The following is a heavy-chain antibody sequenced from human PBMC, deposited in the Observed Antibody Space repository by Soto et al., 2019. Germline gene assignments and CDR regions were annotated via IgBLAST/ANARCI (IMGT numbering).Heavy chain of an antibody. D-gene: IGHD1-26*01. Sequence: EVQLVESGGGLGQPGRSLRLSCAASGFTFDDYAMHWVRQTPGKGLERVSTISWNSGRIDYGDSVKGRFTISRDNAKSSLFLQMNILRTDDTALYYCAKDRDPWETVDGAEYIDYWGQGTLVTVSS. CDR2: ISWNSGRI. V-gene: IGHV3-9*01. J-gene: IGHJ4*02. CDR3: AKDRDPWETVDGAEYIDY. CDR1: GFTFDDYA.